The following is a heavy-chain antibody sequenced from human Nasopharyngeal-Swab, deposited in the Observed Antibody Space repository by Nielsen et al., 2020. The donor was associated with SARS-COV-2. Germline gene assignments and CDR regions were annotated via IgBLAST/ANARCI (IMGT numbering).Heavy chain of an antibody. V-gene: IGHV4-34*01. Sequence: SETLSLTCAVSNGSFSDYSWTWIRQTPGKGLEWIGEIYHSGNTNYNPSLKSRVTMSVGTSKNQFSLILKSVTAADTAVYYCARGLSPRMPFPKHWGQGTLVIVSS. CDR2: IYHSGNT. J-gene: IGHJ1*01. CDR1: NGSFSDYS. CDR3: ARGLSPRMPFPKH. D-gene: IGHD2-2*01.